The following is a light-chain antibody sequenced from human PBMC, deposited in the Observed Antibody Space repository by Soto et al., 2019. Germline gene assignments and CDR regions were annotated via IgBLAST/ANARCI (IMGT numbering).Light chain of an antibody. CDR1: RPGLSTSNNKSY. V-gene: IGKV4-1*01. J-gene: IGKJ2*01. CDR3: HQYYSSPYS. Sequence: IAMTQSPDSLVVSLGERATINCKSGRPGLSTSNNKSYLAWYQQRPGQPPKVLMYDASTRASGVPDRFIGSGSATEFTLTVAGLQPEDVAVYYCHQYYSSPYSFGQGTRLEI. CDR2: DAS.